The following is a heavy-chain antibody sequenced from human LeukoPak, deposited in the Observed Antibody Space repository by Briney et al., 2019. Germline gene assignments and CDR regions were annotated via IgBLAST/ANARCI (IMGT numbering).Heavy chain of an antibody. J-gene: IGHJ3*02. CDR2: INPNNGGT. Sequence: GASVKVSCKASGYTFTGYYMHWVRQAPGQGLEWMGWINPNNGGTNYAQKFQGRVTMTRDTSISTAYMELSRLRSDDTAVYYCARVYYYDSSGHAFDIWGQGTMVTVSS. V-gene: IGHV1-2*02. D-gene: IGHD3-22*01. CDR3: ARVYYYDSSGHAFDI. CDR1: GYTFTGYY.